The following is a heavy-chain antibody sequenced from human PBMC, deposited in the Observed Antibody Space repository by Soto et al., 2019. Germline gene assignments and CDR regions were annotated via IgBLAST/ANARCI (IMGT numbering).Heavy chain of an antibody. V-gene: IGHV4-31*03. D-gene: IGHD4-17*01. CDR2: IYYSGST. CDR3: ARVEGRLEGPYYFDY. Sequence: PSETLSLTCTVSGCSISSGGYYWSWIRQHPGKGLEWIGYIYYSGSTYYNPSLKSRVTISVDTSKNQFSLKLSSVTAADTAVYYCARVEGRLEGPYYFDYWGQGTLVTVSS. J-gene: IGHJ4*02. CDR1: GCSISSGGYY.